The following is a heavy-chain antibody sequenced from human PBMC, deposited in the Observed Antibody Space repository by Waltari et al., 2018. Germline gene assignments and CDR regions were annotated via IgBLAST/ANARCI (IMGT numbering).Heavy chain of an antibody. CDR1: GYSISSGYY. CDR2: IYHSGRT. D-gene: IGHD5-12*01. Sequence: QVQLQESGPGLVKPSETLSLTCTVSGYSISSGYYWGWIRQPPGKGLEWIGSIYHSGRTYYNPSLKGRVTISVETSKNQFSLKRSSVTAADTAVYYCAGDSGDGYWGQGTLVTVPS. V-gene: IGHV4-38-2*02. CDR3: AGDSGDGY. J-gene: IGHJ4*02.